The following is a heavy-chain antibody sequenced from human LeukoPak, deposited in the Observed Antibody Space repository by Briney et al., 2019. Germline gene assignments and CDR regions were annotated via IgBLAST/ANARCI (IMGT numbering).Heavy chain of an antibody. V-gene: IGHV3-72*01. Sequence: GGSLRLSCAASGFTFSDHYMDWVRQAPGEGLEWVGRSRNKVNSYTTEYAASVKGRFTISRDDSKNSVHLQLNSLKTEDTAVYYCVRASSNYYSDYWGQGTLVTVSS. CDR1: GFTFSDHY. J-gene: IGHJ4*02. CDR3: VRASSNYYSDY. CDR2: SRNKVNSYTT. D-gene: IGHD3-16*02.